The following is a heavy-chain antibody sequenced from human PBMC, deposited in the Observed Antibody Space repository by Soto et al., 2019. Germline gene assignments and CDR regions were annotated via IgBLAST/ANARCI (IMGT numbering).Heavy chain of an antibody. CDR1: GGTFSSYA. J-gene: IGHJ6*02. Sequence: QVQLVQSGAEVKKPGSSVKVSCKASGGTFSSYAISWVRQAPGQGLEWMGGIIPIFGTANYAQKFQGRVTITADESTSTAYMELSSLRSEDTAVYYCARDLVAVAGTGYYYGMDVWGQGNTVTVSS. D-gene: IGHD6-19*01. CDR3: ARDLVAVAGTGYYYGMDV. V-gene: IGHV1-69*01. CDR2: IIPIFGTA.